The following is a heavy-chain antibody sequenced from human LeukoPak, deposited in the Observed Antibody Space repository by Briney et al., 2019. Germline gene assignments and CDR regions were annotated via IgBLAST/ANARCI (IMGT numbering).Heavy chain of an antibody. J-gene: IGHJ4*02. D-gene: IGHD4-17*01. CDR2: IYYSGST. CDR1: GGSISSYY. CDR3: ARGPLNFGGRRGYIFDY. Sequence: SETLSLTCTVSGGSISSYYWSWIRQPPGKGLEWIGYIYYSGSTNYNPSLKSRVTISVDTSKNQFSLKLSSVTAADTAVYYCARGPLNFGGRRGYIFDYWVQGTLVTVSS. V-gene: IGHV4-59*01.